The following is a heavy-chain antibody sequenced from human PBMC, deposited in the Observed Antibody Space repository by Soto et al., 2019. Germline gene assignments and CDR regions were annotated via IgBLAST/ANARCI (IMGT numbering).Heavy chain of an antibody. CDR3: ARASGPFDY. Sequence: QVQLVESGGGVVQPGRSLRLSCAASGFAFSTYGIHWVRQAPGKGLEWVAVIWYDGSNKYYADSVKGRFTISRDNSKSTLYLQMNSLKDDDTAVYYCARASGPFDYWGQGTQVTVYS. V-gene: IGHV3-33*01. D-gene: IGHD5-12*01. CDR1: GFAFSTYG. J-gene: IGHJ4*02. CDR2: IWYDGSNK.